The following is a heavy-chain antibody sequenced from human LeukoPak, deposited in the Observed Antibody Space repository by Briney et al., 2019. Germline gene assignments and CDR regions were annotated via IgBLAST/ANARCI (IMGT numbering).Heavy chain of an antibody. D-gene: IGHD6-13*01. CDR3: ASGTGYSSSWNFDY. CDR2: IIPIFGTA. Sequence: SVKVSCKASGGTFSSYAISWVRQAPGQGLEWTGGIIPIFGTANYAQKFQGRVTITTDESTSTAYMELSSLRSEDTAVYYCASGTGYSSSWNFDYWGQGTPVTVSS. V-gene: IGHV1-69*05. J-gene: IGHJ4*02. CDR1: GGTFSSYA.